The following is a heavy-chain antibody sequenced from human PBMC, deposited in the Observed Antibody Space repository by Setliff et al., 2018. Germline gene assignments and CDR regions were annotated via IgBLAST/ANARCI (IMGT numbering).Heavy chain of an antibody. CDR2: VSDDGSNK. Sequence: GGSLRLSCAASGFIFNNYGIHWVRQAPGKGLEWVAVVSDDGSNKYYADSVKGRFTISRDNTKNTLHLQMDSLRAEDTAVYYCARAKMEESGKAQAGMDVWGKGTTVTVSS. CDR1: GFIFNNYG. CDR3: ARAKMEESGKAQAGMDV. V-gene: IGHV3-30*03. J-gene: IGHJ6*04. D-gene: IGHD6-13*01.